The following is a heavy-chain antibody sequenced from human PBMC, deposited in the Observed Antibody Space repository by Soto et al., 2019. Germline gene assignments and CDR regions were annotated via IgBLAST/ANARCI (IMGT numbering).Heavy chain of an antibody. Sequence: SQTLSLTCAISGDSVSSNSAAWNWIRQSPSRGLEWLGRTYYRSKWYNDYAVSVKSRITINPDTSKNQFSLQLNSVTPEDTAVYYCARDRVPYYYDSSGYYFSLDYWGQGTLVTVS. CDR2: TYYRSKWYN. CDR1: GDSVSSNSAA. J-gene: IGHJ4*02. CDR3: ARDRVPYYYDSSGYYFSLDY. V-gene: IGHV6-1*01. D-gene: IGHD3-22*01.